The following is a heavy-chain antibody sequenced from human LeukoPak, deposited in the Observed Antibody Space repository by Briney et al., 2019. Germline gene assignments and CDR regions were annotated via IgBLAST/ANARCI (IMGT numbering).Heavy chain of an antibody. Sequence: GASLRLSCAASGFTFSNFAMNWVRQAPGKGLEWVSVISGNGRNTYYADSVKGRFTISRDNSKNTLYLQMSSVRVEDTAVYYCAKAPLTIWSGMDVWGQGTTVTVS. J-gene: IGHJ6*02. CDR3: AKAPLTIWSGMDV. D-gene: IGHD3-3*01. CDR2: ISGNGRNT. CDR1: GFTFSNFA. V-gene: IGHV3-23*01.